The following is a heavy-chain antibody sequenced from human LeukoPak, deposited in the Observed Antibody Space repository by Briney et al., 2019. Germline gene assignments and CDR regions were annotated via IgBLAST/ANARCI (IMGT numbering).Heavy chain of an antibody. J-gene: IGHJ3*02. CDR2: IYHSGST. CDR3: ARVTEIVGATNAFDI. D-gene: IGHD1-26*01. Sequence: SETLSLTCTVSGGSISSGGYYWSWIRQPPGKGLEWIGYIYHSGSTYYNPSLKSRVTISVDRSKNQFSLKLSSVTAADTAVYYCARVTEIVGATNAFDIWGQGTMVTVSS. V-gene: IGHV4-30-2*01. CDR1: GGSISSGGYY.